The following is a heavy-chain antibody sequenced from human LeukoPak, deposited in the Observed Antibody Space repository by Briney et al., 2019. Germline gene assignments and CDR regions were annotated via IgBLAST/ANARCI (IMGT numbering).Heavy chain of an antibody. Sequence: GGSLRLSCTASGLSLNSYAMSWVRQVPGKGLEWVSYISSSGSTIYYADSVKGRFTISRDNAKNSLYLQMNSLRAEDTAVYYCAELGITMIGGVWGKGTTVTISS. V-gene: IGHV3-48*03. CDR2: ISSSGSTI. J-gene: IGHJ6*04. CDR3: AELGITMIGGV. CDR1: GLSLNSYA. D-gene: IGHD3-10*02.